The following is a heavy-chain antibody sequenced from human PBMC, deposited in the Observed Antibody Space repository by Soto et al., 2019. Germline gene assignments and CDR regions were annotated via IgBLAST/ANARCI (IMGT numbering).Heavy chain of an antibody. V-gene: IGHV3-23*01. Sequence: EVQLLESGGGLVQPGGSLRLSCAASGFTFNNYAMTWVRQAPGKGLEWVSAISGGGDTTSYADSVKGRFTVSRDGSNNTLYQQMSSLRAEDTALYYCAKGRGGSGSLTPRVDFWGQGTLVTVSS. CDR1: GFTFNNYA. D-gene: IGHD3-10*01. CDR2: ISGGGDTT. CDR3: AKGRGGSGSLTPRVDF. J-gene: IGHJ4*02.